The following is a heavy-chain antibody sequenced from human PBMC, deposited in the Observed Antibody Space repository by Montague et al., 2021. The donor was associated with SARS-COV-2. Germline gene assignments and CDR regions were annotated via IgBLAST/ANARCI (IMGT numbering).Heavy chain of an antibody. Sequence: PALVKPTQTLTLTCTFSGISLSTSGMCVSWIRQPPGKALEWLARIEWDDDKYYSTYLKTRITISKDTSKNQVVLTMTNMDPVDTATYYCARTHYDILPGYYYDMDFWGQGTTVTVSS. J-gene: IGHJ6*02. CDR2: IEWDDDK. V-gene: IGHV2-70*11. CDR1: GISLSTSGMC. D-gene: IGHD3-9*01. CDR3: ARTHYDILPGYYYDMDF.